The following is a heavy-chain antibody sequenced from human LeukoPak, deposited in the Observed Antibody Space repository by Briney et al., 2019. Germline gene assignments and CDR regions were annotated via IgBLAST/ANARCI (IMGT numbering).Heavy chain of an antibody. J-gene: IGHJ4*02. CDR1: GFTFSSYA. CDR2: ISGSGGST. CDR3: AKAGRAYSGYDWKGDY. D-gene: IGHD5-12*01. V-gene: IGHV3-23*01. Sequence: GGSLRLSCAASGFTFSSYAMSWVRQAPGKGLEWVSAISGSGGSTYYADSVKGRFTISRDNSKNTLYLQMNSLRAEDTAVYYCAKAGRAYSGYDWKGDYWGQGTLVTVSS.